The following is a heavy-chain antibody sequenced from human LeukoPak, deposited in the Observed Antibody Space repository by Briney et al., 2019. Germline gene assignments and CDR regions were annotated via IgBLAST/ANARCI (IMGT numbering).Heavy chain of an antibody. Sequence: GGSLRLSCAASGFMFSSYWMSWVRQAPGKGLEWVANIKQDRSEKYYVDSVKGRFTISRDSAKNALYLQMNSLRAEDTAVYYCARVAMIVAKPYDNWGQGTLVTVSS. CDR2: IKQDRSEK. CDR3: ARVAMIVAKPYDN. V-gene: IGHV3-7*01. D-gene: IGHD3-22*01. J-gene: IGHJ4*02. CDR1: GFMFSSYW.